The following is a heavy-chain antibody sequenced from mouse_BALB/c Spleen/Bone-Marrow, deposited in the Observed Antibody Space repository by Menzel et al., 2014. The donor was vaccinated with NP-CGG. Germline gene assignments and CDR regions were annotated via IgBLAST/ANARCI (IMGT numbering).Heavy chain of an antibody. CDR2: IRNKANGYTT. V-gene: IGHV7-3*02. J-gene: IGHJ2*01. CDR1: GFTFTDYY. Sequence: EVKVVESGGGLVQPGGSLRLSCATSGFTFTDYYMNWVRQPPGKALEWLGFIRNKANGYTTEYSASVKGRFTISRDNSQSTLYLQMNTLRAEDSATYYCARDSRSTVSHFDYWGQGTTLTVSS. CDR3: ARDSRSTVSHFDY. D-gene: IGHD1-1*01.